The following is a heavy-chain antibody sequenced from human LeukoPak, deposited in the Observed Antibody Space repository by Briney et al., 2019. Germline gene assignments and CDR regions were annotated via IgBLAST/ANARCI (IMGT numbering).Heavy chain of an antibody. CDR2: INHSGST. CDR1: GGSFSGYY. CDR3: ARLEGD. J-gene: IGHJ4*02. D-gene: IGHD1-1*01. Sequence: SETLSLTCAVYGGSFSGYYWSWIRQPPGKGLEWIGEINHSGSTNYNPSLKSRVTISVDTSKNQFSLKLSSVTAADTAVYYCARLEGDWGQGTLVTVSS. V-gene: IGHV4-34*01.